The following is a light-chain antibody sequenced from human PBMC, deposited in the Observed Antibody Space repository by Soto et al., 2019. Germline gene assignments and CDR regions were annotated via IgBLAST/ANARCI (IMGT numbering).Light chain of an antibody. Sequence: QSALTQPASVSGSPGQSITISCAGTSSDVGGYNYVSWYQQLPGKAPQLVMYDVTHRPSGVSDRFSGSRSGNTASLTISGLQAEDEADYYCTSFTSGSTPYVLGTGTKLTVL. CDR1: SSDVGGYNY. CDR2: DVT. J-gene: IGLJ1*01. V-gene: IGLV2-14*03. CDR3: TSFTSGSTPYV.